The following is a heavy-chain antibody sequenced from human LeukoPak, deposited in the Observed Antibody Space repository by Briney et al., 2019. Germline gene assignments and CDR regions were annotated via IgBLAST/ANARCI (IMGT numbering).Heavy chain of an antibody. CDR3: AADGPADLFDGSEDPPRDAFEI. CDR2: IVVGSGNT. CDR1: GFTFSSST. D-gene: IGHD3-22*01. J-gene: IGHJ3*02. V-gene: IGHV1-58*02. Sequence: SVKVSCKASGFTFSSSTMQWVRQARGQRLEWTGWIVVGSGNTNYAQKFQERVTISRDMSTSTAYMELSSLTSEDTAVFYCAADGPADLFDGSEDPPRDAFEIWGQGTMVTVSS.